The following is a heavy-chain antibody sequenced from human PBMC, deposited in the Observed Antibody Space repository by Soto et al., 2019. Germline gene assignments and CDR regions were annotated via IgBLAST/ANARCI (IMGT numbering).Heavy chain of an antibody. CDR2: IYHSGNT. CDR3: ARVDSSSEEVRWFDP. V-gene: IGHV4-30-2*01. J-gene: IGHJ5*02. D-gene: IGHD6-6*01. CDR1: GGSISSGGYS. Sequence: SETLSLTCAVSGGSISSGGYSWSWIRQPTGKGLEWIGYIYHSGNTYYNPSIKSRVTISVDRSKNQFSLKLSSVTAADTAVYYCARVDSSSEEVRWFDPWGQGTLVTVSS.